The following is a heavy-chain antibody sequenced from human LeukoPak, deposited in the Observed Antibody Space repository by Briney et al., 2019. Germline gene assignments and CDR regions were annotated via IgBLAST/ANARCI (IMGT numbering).Heavy chain of an antibody. Sequence: GRSLRLSCAASGFTFSSYAMHWVRQAPGKGLEWVAVISYDGSNKYYADSVKGRFTISRDNSKNTLYLQMNSLRAEDTAVYYCASLPAAAGTFDLWGVFPHWFDPWGQGTLATVSS. J-gene: IGHJ5*02. CDR2: ISYDGSNK. CDR1: GFTFSSYA. D-gene: IGHD6-13*01. CDR3: ASLPAAAGTFDLWGVFPHWFDP. V-gene: IGHV3-30-3*01.